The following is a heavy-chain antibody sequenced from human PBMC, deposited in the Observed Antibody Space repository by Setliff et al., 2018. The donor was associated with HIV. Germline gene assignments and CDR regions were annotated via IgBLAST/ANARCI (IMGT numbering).Heavy chain of an antibody. CDR1: GGSISSGGYS. Sequence: SETLSLTCDVSGGSISSGGYSWSWIRQPPGKGLEWIGYIYHRGSTYYNPSLKGRVTISVDRSKNQFSLKLGSVTAADTAVYYCARAPLEYSGYDYLRYFDYWGQGTLVTVSS. CDR2: IYHRGST. J-gene: IGHJ4*02. V-gene: IGHV4-30-2*01. D-gene: IGHD5-12*01. CDR3: ARAPLEYSGYDYLRYFDY.